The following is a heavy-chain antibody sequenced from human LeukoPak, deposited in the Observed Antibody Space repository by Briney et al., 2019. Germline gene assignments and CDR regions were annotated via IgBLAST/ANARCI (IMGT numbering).Heavy chain of an antibody. V-gene: IGHV5-51*01. CDR2: IYPGDSNT. Sequence: PGGPLRLSCAASGFTLRTYWMSWVRQAPGKGLEWMGIIYPGDSNTRYSPSFQGQVTISADKSISTAYLQWSSLKASDTAMYYCARRQAVATLGEFDYWGQGTLVTVSS. D-gene: IGHD5-12*01. CDR1: GFTLRTYW. J-gene: IGHJ4*02. CDR3: ARRQAVATLGEFDY.